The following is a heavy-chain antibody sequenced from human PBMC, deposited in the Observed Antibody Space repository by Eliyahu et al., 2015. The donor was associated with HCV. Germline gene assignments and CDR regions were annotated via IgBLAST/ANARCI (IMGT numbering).Heavy chain of an antibody. J-gene: IGHJ4*02. CDR2: IFHIGST. CDR1: GFSLXXXXY. V-gene: IGHV4-38-2*02. CDR3: ARDIDFVWGSYDF. D-gene: IGHD3-16*01. Sequence: QVQLQESGPGLLRPSATLSLTCAVSGFSLXXXXYXGWIRQPPGRGLXWIGSIFHIGSTYYNPSLKSRVSLSVDTSKNQVSLKLNSVTAADTAVYYCARDIDFVWGSYDFWGQGTLVTVSS.